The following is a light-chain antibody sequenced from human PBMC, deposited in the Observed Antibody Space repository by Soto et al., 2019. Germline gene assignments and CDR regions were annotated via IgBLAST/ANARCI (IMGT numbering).Light chain of an antibody. CDR1: SSGVGGYNY. Sequence: QSALTQPRSVSGSPGQSVTISCTGTSSGVGGYNYVSWYQQHPGKAPKLMIYDVSKRPSGVPDRFSGSKSGNTASLTISGLQAEEEADYYCCSHAGNHRVFGTGTKVTVL. CDR3: CSHAGNHRV. J-gene: IGLJ1*01. V-gene: IGLV2-11*01. CDR2: DVS.